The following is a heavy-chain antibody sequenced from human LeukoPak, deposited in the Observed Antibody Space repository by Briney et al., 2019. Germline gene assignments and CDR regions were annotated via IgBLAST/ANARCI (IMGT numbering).Heavy chain of an antibody. CDR2: IYYSGST. CDR3: ASRIAARLGVFDY. V-gene: IGHV4-39*01. D-gene: IGHD6-6*01. Sequence: SETLSLTCTVSGGSISSSSYYWGWIRQPPGKGLEWIGSIYYSGSTYYNPSLKSRVTISVDTSKDQFSLKLSSVTAADTAVYYCASRIAARLGVFDYWGQGTLVTVSS. CDR1: GGSISSSSYY. J-gene: IGHJ4*02.